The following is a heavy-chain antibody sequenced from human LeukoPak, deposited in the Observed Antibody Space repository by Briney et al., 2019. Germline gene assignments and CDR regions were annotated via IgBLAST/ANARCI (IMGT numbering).Heavy chain of an antibody. D-gene: IGHD2-2*01. CDR3: ARGLQYQLLKALRYYYMDV. J-gene: IGHJ6*03. CDR1: GATFSSHA. CDR2: IIPISGTA. Sequence: SVTVSCKASGATFSSHAIAWVRQAPGQGPEWMGGIIPISGTADYAQKFQGRVTITTDQSTSTACMELSSLTSDDTAVYYCARGLQYQLLKALRYYYMDVWGEGTTVTVSS. V-gene: IGHV1-69*05.